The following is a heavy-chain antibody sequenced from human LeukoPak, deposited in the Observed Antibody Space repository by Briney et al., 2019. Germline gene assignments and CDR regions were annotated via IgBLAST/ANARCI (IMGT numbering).Heavy chain of an antibody. D-gene: IGHD3-10*01. Sequence: SETLSLTCTVSGGSISSSSYYWSWIRQPAGKGLEWIGRIYTSGSTNYNPSLKSRVTMSVDTSKNQFSLKLSSVTAADTAVYYCASTPKLWFGELSPYYYYYMDVWGKGTTVTISS. CDR3: ASTPKLWFGELSPYYYYYMDV. CDR1: GGSISSSSYY. J-gene: IGHJ6*03. CDR2: IYTSGST. V-gene: IGHV4-61*02.